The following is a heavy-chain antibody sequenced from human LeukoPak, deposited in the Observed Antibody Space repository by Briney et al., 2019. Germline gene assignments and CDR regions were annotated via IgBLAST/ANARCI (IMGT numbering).Heavy chain of an antibody. V-gene: IGHV3-48*04. J-gene: IGHJ4*02. CDR3: AREGSGGGDYFDY. D-gene: IGHD3-16*01. CDR1: GFTFSSYS. Sequence: GGSLRLSCAASGFTFSSYSMNWVRQAPGKGLEWVSYISSSSSTIYYADSVKGRFTISRDNAKNSLYLQMNSLRAEDTAVYYCAREGSGGGDYFDYWGQGTLVTVSS. CDR2: ISSSSSTI.